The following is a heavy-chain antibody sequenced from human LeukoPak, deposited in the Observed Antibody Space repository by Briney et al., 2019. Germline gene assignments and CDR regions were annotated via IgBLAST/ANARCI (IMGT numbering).Heavy chain of an antibody. CDR2: ISYDGSKK. J-gene: IGHJ6*03. D-gene: IGHD3-10*01. V-gene: IGHV3-30*04. CDR3: ARVFLGSGSYYKDHYYYYMDV. Sequence: GGSLRLSCEASGFTFSSYAMHWVRQAPGKGLEWVAVISYDGSKKYYADSVKGRFTISRDNSKNTLYLQMNSLRAEDTAVYYCARVFLGSGSYYKDHYYYYMDVWGKGTTVTVSS. CDR1: GFTFSSYA.